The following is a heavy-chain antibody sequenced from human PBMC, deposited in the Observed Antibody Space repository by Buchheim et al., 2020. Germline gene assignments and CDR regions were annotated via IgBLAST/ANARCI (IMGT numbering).Heavy chain of an antibody. CDR1: GFTFSSYW. CDR2: IKQDGSEK. Sequence: VQVVESGGGVVQPGRSLRLSCAASGFTFSSYWMSWVRQAPGKGLEWVANIKQDGSEKYYVDSVKGRFTISRDNAKNSLYLQMNSLRAEDTAVYYCARDGAYCSSTSCFWSDNWFDPWGQGTL. V-gene: IGHV3-7*01. CDR3: ARDGAYCSSTSCFWSDNWFDP. J-gene: IGHJ5*02. D-gene: IGHD2-2*01.